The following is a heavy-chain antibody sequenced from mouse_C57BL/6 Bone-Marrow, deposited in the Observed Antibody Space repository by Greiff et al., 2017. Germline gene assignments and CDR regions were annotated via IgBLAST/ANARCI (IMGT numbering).Heavy chain of an antibody. J-gene: IGHJ1*03. CDR3: ARPPVYSNYWYFDV. CDR2: ISNLAYSI. Sequence: EVKLVESGGGLVQPGGSLKLSCAASGFTFSDYGMAWVRQAPRKGPEWVAFISNLAYSIYYADTVTGRFTISRENAKNTLYLEMSSLRSEDTAMYYCARPPVYSNYWYFDVWGTGTTVTVSS. CDR1: GFTFSDYG. V-gene: IGHV5-15*04. D-gene: IGHD2-5*01.